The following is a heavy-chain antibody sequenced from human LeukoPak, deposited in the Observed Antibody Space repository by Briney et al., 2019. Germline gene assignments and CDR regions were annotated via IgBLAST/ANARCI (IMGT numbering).Heavy chain of an antibody. V-gene: IGHV3-9*01. CDR3: AKDMGPYYYDSSGLDY. CDR2: ISWNSGSI. J-gene: IGHJ4*02. CDR1: GFTFDDYA. Sequence: ARSLRLSCAASGFTFDDYAMHWVRQAPGKGLEWVSGISWNSGSIGYADSVKGRFTISRDNAKNSLYLQMISLRAEDTAVYYCAKDMGPYYYDSSGLDYWGQGTLVTVSS. D-gene: IGHD3-22*01.